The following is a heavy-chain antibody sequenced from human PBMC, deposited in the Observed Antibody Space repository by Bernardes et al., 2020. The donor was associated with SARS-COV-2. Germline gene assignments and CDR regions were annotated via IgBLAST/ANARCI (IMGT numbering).Heavy chain of an antibody. V-gene: IGHV3-48*01. Sequence: GGSLRLSCAASGFTFTTYSMNWVRQAPGKGLEWVAYISSSGNTIYYADSVKGRFTISRDNAKDSLSLQMNSLRAEDTAVYYYRGVYYFYGMEVWGPGTTVTVS. CDR2: ISSSGNTI. CDR1: GFTFTTYS. CDR3: RGVYYFYGMEV. J-gene: IGHJ6*02.